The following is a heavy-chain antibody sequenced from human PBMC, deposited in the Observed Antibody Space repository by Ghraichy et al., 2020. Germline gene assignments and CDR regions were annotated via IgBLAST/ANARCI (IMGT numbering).Heavy chain of an antibody. CDR3: ASPPGYSGSYSYVDL. CDR1: GASISGYY. Sequence: SETLSLTCTVSGASISGYYWGWVRQPPGKGLEWIGSVNYSSYYNRSLQSRVSISVDSSKNQLSLTLTFVTAADTATYYCASPPGYSGSYSYVDLWGRGTVVTVSA. V-gene: IGHV4-39*01. CDR2: VNYSS. D-gene: IGHD1-26*01. J-gene: IGHJ2*01.